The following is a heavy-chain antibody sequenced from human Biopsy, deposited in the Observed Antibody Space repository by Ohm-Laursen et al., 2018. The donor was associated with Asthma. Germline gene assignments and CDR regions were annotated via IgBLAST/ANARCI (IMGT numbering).Heavy chain of an antibody. J-gene: IGHJ4*02. Sequence: SLRLSCAASRFTFSIYDIHWVRQAPGKGLEWVAVISYDGSSIYYADSVKGRFTISRDNSKNTLSLQMNSLTAEDTAVYYCAREGVAGTHIEDWGQGTLVTVSS. CDR3: AREGVAGTHIED. CDR1: RFTFSIYD. V-gene: IGHV3-30-3*01. CDR2: ISYDGSSI. D-gene: IGHD6-19*01.